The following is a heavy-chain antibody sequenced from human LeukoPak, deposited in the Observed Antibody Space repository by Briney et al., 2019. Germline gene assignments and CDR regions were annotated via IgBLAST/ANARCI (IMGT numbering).Heavy chain of an antibody. CDR3: ARGRWLQLGDAFDI. CDR2: IMPIFGRA. D-gene: IGHD5-24*01. J-gene: IGHJ3*02. V-gene: IGHV1-69*05. Sequence: SVKVSCKASGGTFSSYAISWVRQPPGQGREWVGGIMPIFGRANYAQKFQGRVTITTDESTSTAYMELSSLRSEDTAVYYCARGRWLQLGDAFDIWGQGTMVTVSS. CDR1: GGTFSSYA.